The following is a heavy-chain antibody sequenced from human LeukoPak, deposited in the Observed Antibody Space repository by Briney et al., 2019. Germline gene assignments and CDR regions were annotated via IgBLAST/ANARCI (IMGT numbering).Heavy chain of an antibody. Sequence: GGSLRLSCAASGFPFSSYGMSWVRQAPGKGLEWVSAISNNGYSTYCADSVKGRFTISRDNSKNTLYLQMNSLRAEDTAVYYCAKGLYYSLYYFDYWGQGTLVTVSS. CDR2: ISNNGYST. CDR1: GFPFSSYG. J-gene: IGHJ4*02. CDR3: AKGLYYSLYYFDY. V-gene: IGHV3-23*01. D-gene: IGHD3-10*01.